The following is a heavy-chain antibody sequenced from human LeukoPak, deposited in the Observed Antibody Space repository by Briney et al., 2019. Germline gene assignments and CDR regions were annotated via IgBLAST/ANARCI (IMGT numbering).Heavy chain of an antibody. D-gene: IGHD6-13*01. V-gene: IGHV4-31*03. Sequence: SETLSLTCTVSGGSISSGGYYWSWIRQHPGKGLEWIGYIHYSGSTYYNPSLKSRVTISVDTSKNQFSLKLSSVTAADTAVYYCARAAAGPPRIDYWGQGTLVTVSS. CDR2: IHYSGST. J-gene: IGHJ4*02. CDR3: ARAAAGPPRIDY. CDR1: GGSISSGGYY.